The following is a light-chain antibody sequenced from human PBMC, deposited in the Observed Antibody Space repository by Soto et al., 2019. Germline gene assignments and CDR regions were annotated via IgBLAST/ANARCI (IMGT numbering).Light chain of an antibody. Sequence: QSALTQPASVSGSPGQSITISCTGTSSDVGSYNLVSWYQQHPGKAPKLMIYEGSKRPSGVSNRFSGSKSGNTASLTISGIQAEEEADYYCCSYAGSSTYVVFGGGTKLTVL. V-gene: IGLV2-23*01. J-gene: IGLJ2*01. CDR2: EGS. CDR1: SSDVGSYNL. CDR3: CSYAGSSTYVV.